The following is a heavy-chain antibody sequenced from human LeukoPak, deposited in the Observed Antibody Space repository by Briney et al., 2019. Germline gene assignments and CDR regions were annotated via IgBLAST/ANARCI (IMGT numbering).Heavy chain of an antibody. Sequence: PGGSLRLSCAASGFTFSSYSMNWVRQAPGKGLGWVSSISSSSSYVYYADSVKGRFTISRDNSRNSLFLQMNSLRSEDTAFYYCAKGNSGEYYDTYFDSWGQGTLVAVSS. CDR1: GFTFSSYS. CDR3: AKGNSGEYYDTYFDS. CDR2: ISSSSSYV. D-gene: IGHD1-26*01. V-gene: IGHV3-21*04. J-gene: IGHJ4*02.